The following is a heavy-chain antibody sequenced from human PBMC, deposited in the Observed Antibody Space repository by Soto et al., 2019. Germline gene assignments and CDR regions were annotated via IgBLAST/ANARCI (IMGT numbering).Heavy chain of an antibody. CDR2: IYYSGST. CDR1: GGSISSGAFS. CDR3: ARVRYSDNWHGLIDF. D-gene: IGHD4-4*01. V-gene: IGHV4-30-2*01. J-gene: IGHJ4*02. Sequence: SETLSLTCTVSGGSISSGAFSWSWIRQPPGRGLEWIGYIYYSGSTYYIPSLRSRVAISMDRAKNQFSLHLSSVTAEDMAVYFCARVRYSDNWHGLIDFWGLGTLVTVSS.